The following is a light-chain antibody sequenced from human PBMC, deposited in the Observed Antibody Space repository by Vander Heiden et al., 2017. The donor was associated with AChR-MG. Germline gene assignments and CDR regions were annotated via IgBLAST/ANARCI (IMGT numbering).Light chain of an antibody. CDR2: DVS. CDR3: CSYTSSSTLYV. J-gene: IGLJ1*01. CDR1: SSDSGGYSY. V-gene: IGLV2-14*03. Sequence: QSALTQPAPVSGSPGHSTPISCTGSSSDSGGYSYVSWYQQHPGKAPRLMIHDVSDRPSGVSNRFSGSKSGNTASLTISGLQAEDEADYYCCSYTSSSTLYVFGTGTKVTVL.